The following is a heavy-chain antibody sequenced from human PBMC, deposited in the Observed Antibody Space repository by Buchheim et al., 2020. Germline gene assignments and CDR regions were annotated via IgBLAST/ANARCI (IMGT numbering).Heavy chain of an antibody. V-gene: IGHV3-11*06. D-gene: IGHD2-2*01. J-gene: IGHJ5*02. CDR2: ISDSGRYT. CDR1: GFSFSDYY. Sequence: QMQLVESGGGLVNSGGSLRLSCAASGFSFSDYYMSWIRQSPGKGLELISFISDSGRYTTVADSVKGRFSISRDNAKNSLYLQMNSLRVEDTAVYYCARDVGSCTSATCYSGQNWYYPWGQGTL. CDR3: ARDVGSCTSATCYSGQNWYYP.